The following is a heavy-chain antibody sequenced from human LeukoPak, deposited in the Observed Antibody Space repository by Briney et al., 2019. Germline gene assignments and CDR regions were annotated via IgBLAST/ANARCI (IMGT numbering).Heavy chain of an antibody. D-gene: IGHD3-10*01. CDR3: ARGQAPDMVRSNWVDP. CDR1: GYTFTSYY. CDR2: INPPGGST. J-gene: IGHJ5*02. Sequence: ASVKVSCKASGYTFTSYYIHWVRQAPGQGLEWMGIINPPGGSTSYSQKFQGRVTMTRDTSPSTVYMELSSLRSEDTAVYYCARGQAPDMVRSNWVDPWGQGTLVTVSS. V-gene: IGHV1-46*01.